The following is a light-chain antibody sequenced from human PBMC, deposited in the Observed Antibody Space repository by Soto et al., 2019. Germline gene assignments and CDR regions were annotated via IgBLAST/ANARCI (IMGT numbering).Light chain of an antibody. V-gene: IGKV3-15*01. Sequence: EIVMTQSPATLSVSPGERATLSCRASQSVIGNLAWYQQKPGQAPRLLIYGASTRSTGLPARFSGSGSGTEFTLTLSRLQSEDFALYYCQQYDHWPFTLGPGTKVDIK. CDR3: QQYDHWPFT. J-gene: IGKJ3*01. CDR1: QSVIGN. CDR2: GAS.